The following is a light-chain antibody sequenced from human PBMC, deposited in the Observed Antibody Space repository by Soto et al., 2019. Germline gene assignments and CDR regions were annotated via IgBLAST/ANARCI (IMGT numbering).Light chain of an antibody. CDR1: SNDVGGYNY. CDR2: DVT. Sequence: QSALTQPASVSGSPGQSITISCTGTSNDVGGYNYVSWYQHHPGKAPKLMIYDVTNRPAGVSNRFSGSKSGNTASLTISGLQTEDEADYYCSSFTSTSTVVFGGGTKLTVL. J-gene: IGLJ3*02. V-gene: IGLV2-14*03. CDR3: SSFTSTSTVV.